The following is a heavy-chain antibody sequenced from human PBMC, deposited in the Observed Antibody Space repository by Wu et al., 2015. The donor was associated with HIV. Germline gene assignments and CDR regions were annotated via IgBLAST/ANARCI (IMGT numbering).Heavy chain of an antibody. J-gene: IGHJ4*02. CDR3: ARDEALRMVAATAPFDS. V-gene: IGHV1-69*15. Sequence: VQLVQSGAEVKKPGSSVKVSCRASGGTFTNYAISWVRQAPGRGFEWLGRIIPIYRTTNYAQSFHGRVTITADEFTSTAYLELSSLRSEDTALYFCARDEALRMVAATAPFDSWGQGTLITVAS. CDR2: IIPIYRTT. CDR1: GGTFTNYA. D-gene: IGHD2-15*01.